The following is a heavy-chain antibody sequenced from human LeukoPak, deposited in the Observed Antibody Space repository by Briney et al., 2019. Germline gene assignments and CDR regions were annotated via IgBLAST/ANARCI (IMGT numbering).Heavy chain of an antibody. D-gene: IGHD3-22*01. CDR1: GYTFTSYG. CDR2: ISAYNGNT. J-gene: IGHJ3*02. CDR3: ATNPDYYESSGYRSLGAFDI. V-gene: IGHV1-18*01. Sequence: GASVKVSCKASGYTFTSYGISWVRQAPGQGLEWMGWISAYNGNTNYAQKLQGRVTMTTDTSTSTAYMELRSLRSDDTAVYYCATNPDYYESSGYRSLGAFDIWGQGAMVTVSS.